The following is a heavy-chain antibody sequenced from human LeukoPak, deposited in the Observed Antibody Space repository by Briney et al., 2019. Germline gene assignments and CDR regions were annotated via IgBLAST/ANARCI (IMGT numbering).Heavy chain of an antibody. V-gene: IGHV1-8*02. J-gene: IGHJ5*02. CDR2: MNPNSGNT. Sequence: ASVKVSCKDSGYTFTGYYMHWVRQAPGQGLEWMGWMNPNSGNTGYAQRFQGRVTMTRNTSISTAYMELSSLRSEDTAVYYCARGRYSGSYLSWFDPWGQGTLVTVSS. D-gene: IGHD1-26*01. CDR1: GYTFTGYY. CDR3: ARGRYSGSYLSWFDP.